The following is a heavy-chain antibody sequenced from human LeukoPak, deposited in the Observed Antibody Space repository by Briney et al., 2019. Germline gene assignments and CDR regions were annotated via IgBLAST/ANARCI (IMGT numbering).Heavy chain of an antibody. V-gene: IGHV4-59*01. CDR1: GGSITTYY. CDR2: IHYGGSS. CDR3: ARTYKIAEWTGYHFDN. Sequence: PSETLSLTCTVSGGSITTYYYSWMRRPPGKGLEWIGNIHYGGSSVYSPPLKSRVTMSVDTSKNLSSLKLSSVTAADTAVYYCARTYKIAEWTGYHFDNWGQGILVTVSS. J-gene: IGHJ4*02. D-gene: IGHD2-21*01.